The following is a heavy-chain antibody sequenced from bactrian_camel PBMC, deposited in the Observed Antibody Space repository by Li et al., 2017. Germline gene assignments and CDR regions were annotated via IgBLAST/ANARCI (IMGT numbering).Heavy chain of an antibody. CDR3: AIDQRQEGGYRADFGY. J-gene: IGHJ6*01. V-gene: IGHV3-2*01. Sequence: HVQLVESGGGSVQAGGSLRLSCAASGFAFSRPSMSWVRQAPGKGLEWVSSISNDGSNTYYADSVKGRSTISRDIAENTVYLQMNSLKSEDTALYYCAIDQRQEGGYRADFGYWGMGTQVTVS. CDR2: ISNDGSNT. CDR1: GFAFSRPS. D-gene: IGHD2*01.